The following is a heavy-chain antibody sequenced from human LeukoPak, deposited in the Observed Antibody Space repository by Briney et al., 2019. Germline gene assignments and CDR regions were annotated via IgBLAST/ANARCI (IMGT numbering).Heavy chain of an antibody. CDR2: ISRSGTTI. D-gene: IGHD2-15*01. J-gene: IGHJ6*02. Sequence: GGSLRLSCAASGFTFSSYAMSWVRQAPGKGLEWISQISRSGTTIYYADSVRGRFTISRDNAKNSLYLQMSSLRAEDTAVYYCTRDRLPYCSSGCTMVNNYGVDVWGQGTTVTVSS. CDR1: GFTFSSYA. CDR3: TRDRLPYCSSGCTMVNNYGVDV. V-gene: IGHV3-48*03.